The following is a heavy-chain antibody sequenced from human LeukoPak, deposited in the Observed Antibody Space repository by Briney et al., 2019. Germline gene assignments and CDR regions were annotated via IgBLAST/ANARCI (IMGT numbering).Heavy chain of an antibody. Sequence: GGSLRLSCAASGFTFSSYGMHWVRQAPGKGLEWVAYIPYDGSSKFYADSVKGRFTISRDTSKNTLYLQMSSLRPEDTAVYYCARDQGYSFEYWGQGTLVTVSS. V-gene: IGHV3-30*02. CDR1: GFTFSSYG. CDR3: ARDQGYSFEY. D-gene: IGHD2-15*01. CDR2: IPYDGSSK. J-gene: IGHJ4*02.